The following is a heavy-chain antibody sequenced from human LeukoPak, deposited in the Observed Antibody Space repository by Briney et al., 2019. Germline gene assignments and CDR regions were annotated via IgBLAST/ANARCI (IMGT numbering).Heavy chain of an antibody. Sequence: SVKVSCKASGGTFSSYAISWVRQAPGQGLEWMGGIIPIFGTANYAQKFQGRVTITAYESTSTAYMELSSLRSEERAVYYCARLEITTVTTSDYWGQGTLVTVSS. J-gene: IGHJ4*02. CDR3: ARLEITTVTTSDY. D-gene: IGHD4-17*01. CDR2: IIPIFGTA. CDR1: GGTFSSYA. V-gene: IGHV1-69*13.